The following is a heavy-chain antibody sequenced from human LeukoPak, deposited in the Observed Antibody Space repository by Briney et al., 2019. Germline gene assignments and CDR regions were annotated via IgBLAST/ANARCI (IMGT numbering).Heavy chain of an antibody. V-gene: IGHV3-48*03. CDR3: ASGYGDRNYYYYYMDV. CDR2: ISSSGSTI. Sequence: GGSLRLPCAASGFTFSSCEMNWVRQAPGKGLEWVSYISSSGSTIYYADSVKGRFTISRDNAKNSLYLQMNSLRAEDTAVYYCASGYGDRNYYYYYMDVWGKGTTVTVSS. CDR1: GFTFSSCE. J-gene: IGHJ6*03. D-gene: IGHD4-17*01.